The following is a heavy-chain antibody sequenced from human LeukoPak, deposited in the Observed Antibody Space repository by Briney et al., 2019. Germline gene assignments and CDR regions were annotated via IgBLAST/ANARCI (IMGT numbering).Heavy chain of an antibody. CDR3: ARGSKEFRSSFDY. D-gene: IGHD6-13*01. CDR1: GGSFSGHY. V-gene: IGHV4-34*01. J-gene: IGHJ4*02. Sequence: ASETLSLTCAVYGGSFSGHYWSWIRQPPGKGLEWIGEINHSGSTKYNSSLKSRVTISVDTSKNQFSLKLSSVTAADTAVYYCARGSKEFRSSFDYWGQGTLVTVSS. CDR2: INHSGST.